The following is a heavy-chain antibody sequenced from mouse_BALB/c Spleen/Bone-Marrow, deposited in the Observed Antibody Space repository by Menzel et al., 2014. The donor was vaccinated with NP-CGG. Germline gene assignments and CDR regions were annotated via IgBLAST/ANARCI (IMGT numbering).Heavy chain of an antibody. CDR3: ARIGRARGYAMDY. CDR1: GITFRNFE. J-gene: IGHJ4*01. Sequence: EVKLMESGGGLVQPGGSRKLSCAASGITFRNFEMHWVRQAPEKGLEWVAYISSGSSTIYYADTLKGRFTISRDNPKNTLFLQMTSLRSEDTAMYYCARIGRARGYAMDYWGQGTSVTVSS. CDR2: ISSGSSTI. D-gene: IGHD3-3*01. V-gene: IGHV5-17*02.